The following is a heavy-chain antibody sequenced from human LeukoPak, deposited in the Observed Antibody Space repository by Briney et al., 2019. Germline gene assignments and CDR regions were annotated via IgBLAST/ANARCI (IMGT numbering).Heavy chain of an antibody. CDR1: GGTFSSYA. CDR2: IIPIFGTA. V-gene: IGHV1-69*06. D-gene: IGHD3-9*01. Sequence: SVKVSCKASGGTFSSYAISWVRQAPGQGLEWIGGIIPIFGTANYAQKFQGRVTITADKSTSTAYMELSSLRSEDTAVYYCARSRYFDSTYYYGMDVWGKGTTVTVSS. CDR3: ARSRYFDSTYYYGMDV. J-gene: IGHJ6*04.